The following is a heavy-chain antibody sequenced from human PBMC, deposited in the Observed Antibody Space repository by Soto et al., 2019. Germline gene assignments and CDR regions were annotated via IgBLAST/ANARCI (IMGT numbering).Heavy chain of an antibody. D-gene: IGHD2-15*01. CDR2: INHSGST. CDR1: GGSFSGYY. J-gene: IGHJ5*02. CDR3: ARGALWYLVVVAACLFDP. V-gene: IGHV4-34*01. Sequence: QVQLQQWGAGLLKPSETLSLTCAVYGGSFSGYYWSWIRQPPGKGLEWIGEINHSGSTNYNPSLKSRVTISVDTSKNRFSLKLSSVTAADTAVYYCARGALWYLVVVAACLFDPWGQGTLVTVSS.